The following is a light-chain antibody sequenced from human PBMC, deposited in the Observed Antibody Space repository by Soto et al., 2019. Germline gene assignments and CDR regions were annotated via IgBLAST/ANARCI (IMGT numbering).Light chain of an antibody. CDR3: SSFTRIVGL. Sequence: QSALTQPASVSGSPGQTITISCTGAVSEVAGYTYVSWYQQHPGKGPKVIIYDVSNRPLGVSNCFSGSKSGTTASLTISGLQAEDEADYYCSSFTRIVGLFGGGTKVTVL. J-gene: IGLJ2*01. V-gene: IGLV2-14*03. CDR1: VSEVAGYTY. CDR2: DVS.